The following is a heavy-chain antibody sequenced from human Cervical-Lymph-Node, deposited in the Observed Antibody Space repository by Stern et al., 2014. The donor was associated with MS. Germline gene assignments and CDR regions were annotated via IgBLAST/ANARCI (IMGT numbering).Heavy chain of an antibody. V-gene: IGHV3-73*01. CDR2: IRSKPHSYAT. CDR1: GITHSDSA. J-gene: IGHJ4*02. CDR3: TSEPLDWTYYFDH. Sequence: EVQLVESGGGVVQPGGSLKISCADSGITHSDSAVQWVSQASGKRLEWVGRIRSKPHSYATAYASSVKDRFTISRDDSKNMAYLQMNSLKTEDTAVYYCTSEPLDWTYYFDHWGQGTLVTVSS. D-gene: IGHD3-9*01.